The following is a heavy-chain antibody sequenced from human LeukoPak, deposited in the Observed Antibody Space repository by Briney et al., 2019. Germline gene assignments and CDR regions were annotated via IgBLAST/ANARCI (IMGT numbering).Heavy chain of an antibody. CDR2: IKQDGSEK. D-gene: IGHD3-10*01. CDR1: GFTFSSYW. Sequence: GGSLRLSCAASGFTFSSYWMSWVRQAPGKGLEWVANIKQDGSEKYYVDSVKGRFTISRDNAKNSLYLQMNSLRAEDTAVYYCARVLGQKNTKLLWFGELLQNGGDYWGQGTLVTVSS. V-gene: IGHV3-7*01. CDR3: ARVLGQKNTKLLWFGELLQNGGDY. J-gene: IGHJ4*02.